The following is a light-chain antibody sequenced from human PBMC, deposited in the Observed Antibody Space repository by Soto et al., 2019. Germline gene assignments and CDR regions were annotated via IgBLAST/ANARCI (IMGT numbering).Light chain of an antibody. J-gene: IGKJ1*01. Sequence: DIQMTQSPSSLSASIGDRVTITCRASQTVNTYLHWYQQKPGKAPKLLIYAASNLQSGVPSRFSGSESGTNFTLSWNSLQPEDFATYSCQQGYSNPWMFGQGTKVEIK. CDR2: AAS. CDR1: QTVNTY. V-gene: IGKV1-39*01. CDR3: QQGYSNPWM.